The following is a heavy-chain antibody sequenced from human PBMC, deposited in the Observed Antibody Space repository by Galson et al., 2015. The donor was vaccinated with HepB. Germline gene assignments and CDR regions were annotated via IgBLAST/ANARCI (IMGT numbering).Heavy chain of an antibody. CDR1: GFTFSSSW. Sequence: SLRLSCAASGFTFSSSWMSWVRQAPGKGLEWVANIKQDGSERYYVDSVKGRFTISRDNAKNSLYLQMDSLRAEDTAVYYYARDAEQHWSFWGQGTLVTVSS. V-gene: IGHV3-7*03. D-gene: IGHD3-3*01. J-gene: IGHJ4*02. CDR2: IKQDGSER. CDR3: ARDAEQHWSF.